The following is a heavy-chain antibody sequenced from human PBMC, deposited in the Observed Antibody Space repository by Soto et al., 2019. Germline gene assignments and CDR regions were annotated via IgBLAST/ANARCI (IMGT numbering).Heavy chain of an antibody. J-gene: IGHJ5*02. CDR3: AKGYGSGSYYSEFDP. CDR2: VIPIFGTA. V-gene: IGHV1-69*13. D-gene: IGHD3-10*01. CDR1: GGTVSIYA. Sequence: SVKVSCKACGGTVSIYAVGCARQAPGQGLEWMGGVIPIFGTANYAQKFQGRVTITADESTSTAYMELSSLRSEDTAVYYCAKGYGSGSYYSEFDPWGQGTLVTVSS.